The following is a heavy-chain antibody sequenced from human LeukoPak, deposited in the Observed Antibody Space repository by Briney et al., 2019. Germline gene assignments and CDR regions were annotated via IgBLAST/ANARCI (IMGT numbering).Heavy chain of an antibody. CDR1: GYTFTSYA. V-gene: IGHV1-3*01. D-gene: IGHD6-13*01. Sequence: GASVKVSCKASGYTFTSYAMHWVRQAPGQRLEWMGWINAGNGNTKYSQKFQGRVTITRDTSASTAYMELSSLRSGGTAVYYCARDRYSGYSSTYFDYWGQGTLVTVSS. CDR3: ARDRYSGYSSTYFDY. CDR2: INAGNGNT. J-gene: IGHJ4*02.